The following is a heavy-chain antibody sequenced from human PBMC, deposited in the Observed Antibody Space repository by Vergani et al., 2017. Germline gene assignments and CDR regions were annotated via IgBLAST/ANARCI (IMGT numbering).Heavy chain of an antibody. D-gene: IGHD3-3*01. CDR3: AREKGTYYDLWSGYYHAFDI. J-gene: IGHJ3*02. V-gene: IGHV1-46*01. Sequence: QVQLVQSGAEVKKPGASVKVSCKASGYTFTSYYMHWVRQAPGQGLEWMGIINPSGGSTSYAQKFQGRVTMTRGTSTSTVYMALSSLSSEDTAVYYCAREKGTYYDLWSGYYHAFDIWGQGTMVTVSS. CDR2: INPSGGST. CDR1: GYTFTSYY.